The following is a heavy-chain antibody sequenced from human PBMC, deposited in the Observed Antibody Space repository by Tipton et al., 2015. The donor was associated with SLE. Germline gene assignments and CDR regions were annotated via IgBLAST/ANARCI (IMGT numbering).Heavy chain of an antibody. CDR1: GGSISSSSSYY. Sequence: TLSLTCAVYGGSISSSSSYYWAWIRQPPGKGVEWIGEINHRGSTNYNPSLKSRVTISVDTSKNQFSLKLRPVTAADTAVYYCARGKISWAIFVVRNYLDSWGQGTQVTVSS. V-gene: IGHV4-34*01. CDR2: INHRGST. D-gene: IGHD2-21*01. CDR3: ARGKISWAIFVVRNYLDS. J-gene: IGHJ4*02.